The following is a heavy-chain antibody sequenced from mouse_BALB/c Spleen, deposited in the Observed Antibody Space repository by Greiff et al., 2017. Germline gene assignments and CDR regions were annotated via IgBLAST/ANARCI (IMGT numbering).Heavy chain of an antibody. Sequence: EVKLVESGGGLVQPGGSLKLSCAASGFTFSSYTMSWVRQTPEKRLEWVAYISNGGGSTYYPDTVKGRFTISRDNAKNTLYLQMSSLKSEDTAMYYCAKSPRQLGRRPAMDYWGQGTSVTVSS. D-gene: IGHD3-2*01. CDR2: ISNGGGST. J-gene: IGHJ4*01. CDR3: AKSPRQLGRRPAMDY. V-gene: IGHV5-12-2*01. CDR1: GFTFSSYT.